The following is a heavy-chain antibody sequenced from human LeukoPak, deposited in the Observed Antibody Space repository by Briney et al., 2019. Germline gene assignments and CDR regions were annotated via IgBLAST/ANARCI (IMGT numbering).Heavy chain of an antibody. V-gene: IGHV2-70*04. Sequence: SGPALVKPTQTLTLTCTFSGFSLSTSGMRVSWIRQPPGKALESLARIDWDDDKFYSTSLKTRLTISKDTSKNQVVLTMTNMGPVDTATYYCARGQQRDHFDYWGQGTLVTVSS. D-gene: IGHD6-13*01. CDR3: ARGQQRDHFDY. CDR2: IDWDDDK. CDR1: GFSLSTSGMR. J-gene: IGHJ4*02.